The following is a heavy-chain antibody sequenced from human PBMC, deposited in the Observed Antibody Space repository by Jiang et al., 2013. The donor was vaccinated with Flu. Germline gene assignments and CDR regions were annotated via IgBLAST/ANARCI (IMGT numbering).Heavy chain of an antibody. CDR2: ISYDGSNK. Sequence: VQLLESGGGVVQPGRSLRLSCAASGFTFSSYAMHWVRQAPGKGLEWVAVISYDGSNKYYADSVKGRFTISRDNSKNTLYLQMNSLRAEDTAVYYCASPGSSGYYLNPNYYYGMDVWGQGTTVTVSS. CDR3: ASPGSSGYYLNPNYYYGMDV. D-gene: IGHD3-22*01. J-gene: IGHJ6*02. V-gene: IGHV3-30-3*01. CDR1: GFTFSSYA.